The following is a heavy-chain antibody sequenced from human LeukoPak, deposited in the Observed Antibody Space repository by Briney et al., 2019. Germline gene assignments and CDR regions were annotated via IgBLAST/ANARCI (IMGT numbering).Heavy chain of an antibody. CDR2: INPNSGGT. J-gene: IGHJ6*03. CDR3: ARGGGVVVPAATPYYYYYMDV. V-gene: IGHV1-2*02. CDR1: GYTFTGYY. D-gene: IGHD2-2*01. Sequence: GASVKVSCKASGYTFTGYYMHWVRQAPGQGLEWMGWINPNSGGTNYAQKFQGRVTMTRDTSISTAYMELSRLRSDDTAVYYCARGGGVVVPAATPYYYYYMDVWGKGTTVTVSS.